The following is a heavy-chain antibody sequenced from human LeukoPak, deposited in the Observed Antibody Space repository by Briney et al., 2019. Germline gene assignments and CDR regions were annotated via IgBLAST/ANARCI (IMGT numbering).Heavy chain of an antibody. CDR3: ARAKPKNMVRGLIMRRESRYYFDY. J-gene: IGHJ4*02. V-gene: IGHV3-53*01. CDR1: GFTLRSYV. Sequence: SGGSLRLSCVASGFTLRSYVMNWVRQAPGKGLEWVSVIYSGGSTYYADSVKGRFTISRDNSKSTLYIQMNSLRAEDTAVYYCARAKPKNMVRGLIMRRESRYYFDYWGQGTLVTVSS. CDR2: IYSGGST. D-gene: IGHD3-10*01.